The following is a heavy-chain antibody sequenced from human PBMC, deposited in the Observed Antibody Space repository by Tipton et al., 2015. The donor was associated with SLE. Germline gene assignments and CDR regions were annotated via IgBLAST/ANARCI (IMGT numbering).Heavy chain of an antibody. V-gene: IGHV4-61*09. Sequence: TLSLTCIVSGGSISSDTYYWSWLRQPAGKGLEWIGHIYTSGSTNYNPPLTSRVTITVDTSKNQFSLKLSSVTAADTAVYYCASQRGYSYGRLDYWGQGTLVTVSS. CDR2: IYTSGST. CDR3: ASQRGYSYGRLDY. D-gene: IGHD5-18*01. J-gene: IGHJ4*02. CDR1: GGSISSDTYY.